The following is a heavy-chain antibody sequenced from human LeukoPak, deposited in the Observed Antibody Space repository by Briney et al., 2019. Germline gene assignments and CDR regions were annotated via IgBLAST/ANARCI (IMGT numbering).Heavy chain of an antibody. J-gene: IGHJ4*02. CDR1: GFTFSSYS. CDR2: ISSSSSYI. D-gene: IGHD6-6*01. CDR3: ARGKSSSSSKGFDY. V-gene: IGHV3-21*01. Sequence: GGSLRLSCAASGFTFSSYSMNWVRQAPGKGLEWVSSISSSSSYIYYADSVKGRFTISRDNAKNSLYLQMNILRAEDKAVYYCARGKSSSSSKGFDYWGQGTLVTVSS.